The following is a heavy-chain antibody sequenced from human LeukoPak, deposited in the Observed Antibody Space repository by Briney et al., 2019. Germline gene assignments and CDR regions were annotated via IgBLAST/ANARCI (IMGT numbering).Heavy chain of an antibody. CDR2: ISSSGSTI. D-gene: IGHD5-24*01. CDR3: ARVEMATITFDY. Sequence: GGSLRLSCAASGFTFSDYYMSWIRQAPGKGLEWVSYISSSGSTIYYADSVKVRFTISRDNAKNSLYLQMNSLRADDTAVYYCARVEMATITFDYWGQGTLVTVSS. J-gene: IGHJ4*02. V-gene: IGHV3-11*04. CDR1: GFTFSDYY.